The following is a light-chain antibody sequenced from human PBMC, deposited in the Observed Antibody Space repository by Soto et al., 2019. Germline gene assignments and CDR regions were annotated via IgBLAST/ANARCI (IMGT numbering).Light chain of an antibody. CDR3: QQYYAIPWT. V-gene: IGKV4-1*01. Sequence: DIVMTHSPDSLAVSLGERATINCKSSQSVLYSSNNNNYVAWYQQKPRQPPKLLIYWASTRESGLPDRFSGSGSGTDFTLTISSLQAEDVAVYYCQQYYAIPWTFGQGTKVEIK. CDR1: QSVLYSSNNNNY. CDR2: WAS. J-gene: IGKJ1*01.